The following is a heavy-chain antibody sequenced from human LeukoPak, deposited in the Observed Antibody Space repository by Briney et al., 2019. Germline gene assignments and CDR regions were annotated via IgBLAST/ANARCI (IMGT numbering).Heavy chain of an antibody. V-gene: IGHV1-69*04. CDR3: ARDPPYYYDSSGWNDY. CDR2: IIPILGIA. D-gene: IGHD3-22*01. CDR1: GGTFSSYA. Sequence: ASVKVSCKASGGTFSSYAISWVRQAPGQGLEWMGRIIPILGIANYAQKFQGRVTITADKSTSTAYMELSSLRSEDTAVYYCARDPPYYYDSSGWNDYWGQGTLVTVS. J-gene: IGHJ4*02.